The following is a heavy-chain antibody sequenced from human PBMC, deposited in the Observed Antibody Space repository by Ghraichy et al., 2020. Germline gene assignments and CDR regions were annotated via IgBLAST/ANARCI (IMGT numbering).Heavy chain of an antibody. V-gene: IGHV3-72*01. CDR2: TKNKVTSYIT. Sequence: LSLTCVASGFTFSDHFMDWVRQAPGRGLEWLGRTKNKVTSYITEYAASVKGRFSVSRDDSKNSLYLQMNSLKTEDTAVYYCVRVTTNYYLDFWGQGTLVTVSS. J-gene: IGHJ4*02. CDR1: GFTFSDHF. D-gene: IGHD4/OR15-4a*01. CDR3: VRVTTNYYLDF.